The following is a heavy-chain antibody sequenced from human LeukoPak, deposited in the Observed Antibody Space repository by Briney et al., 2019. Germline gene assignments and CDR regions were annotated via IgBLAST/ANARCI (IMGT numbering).Heavy chain of an antibody. V-gene: IGHV1-18*01. J-gene: IGHJ4*02. Sequence: ASVTVSCKASGYTFTSYDNSWVRQAPGQGLEWMGWISAYNGNTNYAQKLQGRVTMTTDTSTSTAYMELRSLRSDDTAVYYCAREWELLSGMLYYFDYWGQGTLVTVSS. CDR2: ISAYNGNT. D-gene: IGHD1-26*01. CDR3: AREWELLSGMLYYFDY. CDR1: GYTFTSYD.